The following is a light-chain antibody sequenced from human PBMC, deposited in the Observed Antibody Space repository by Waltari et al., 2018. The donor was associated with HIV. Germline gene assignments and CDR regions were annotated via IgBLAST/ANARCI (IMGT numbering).Light chain of an antibody. CDR1: QSVATY. J-gene: IGKJ2*02. Sequence: EIVLTQSPATLSLSPGERATLSCRASQSVATYLAWYQQRPGQAPRLLLYDASNRATGIPARFSGSGSGTDFTLTISSLEPGDFAVYYCQQRYNWPRTFGQGTKLEIK. CDR3: QQRYNWPRT. CDR2: DAS. V-gene: IGKV3-11*01.